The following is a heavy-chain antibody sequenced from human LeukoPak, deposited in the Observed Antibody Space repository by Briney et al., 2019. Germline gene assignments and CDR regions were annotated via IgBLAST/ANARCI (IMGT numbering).Heavy chain of an antibody. D-gene: IGHD6-13*01. J-gene: IGHJ4*02. CDR2: IKQDGSEK. Sequence: GGSLRLSCAASGFTFSRYWMSWVRQAPGKGLEWVANIKQDGSEKYYVDSVKGRFTISRDNAKNSLYLQMNSLRAEDTAVYYCARSSWTEFDYWGQGTLVTVSS. V-gene: IGHV3-7*01. CDR3: ARSSWTEFDY. CDR1: GFTFSRYW.